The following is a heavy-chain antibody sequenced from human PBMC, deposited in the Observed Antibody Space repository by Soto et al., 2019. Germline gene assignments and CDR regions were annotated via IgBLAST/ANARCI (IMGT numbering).Heavy chain of an antibody. CDR3: AKNRGLQYYFDY. V-gene: IGHV3-23*01. Sequence: GGSLRLSCAASGFTFDSYAMNWVRQAPGKGLEWVSTISGSGDYTYYADSVKGRFTISRDNSKNMMYLQMNSLRAEDTAVYYCAKNRGLQYYFDYWGQGT. J-gene: IGHJ4*02. CDR2: ISGSGDYT. CDR1: GFTFDSYA.